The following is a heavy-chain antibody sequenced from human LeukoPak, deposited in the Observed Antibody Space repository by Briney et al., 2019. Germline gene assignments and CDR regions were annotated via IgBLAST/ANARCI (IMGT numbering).Heavy chain of an antibody. J-gene: IGHJ4*02. V-gene: IGHV3-23*01. CDR3: AKDRYYDSSGYYKPDY. CDR1: GFTFSSYA. D-gene: IGHD3-22*01. Sequence: GGSLRLSCAASGFTFSSYAMSWVRQAPGKGLEWVSAISGSGGSTYYADSVKGRFTISRDNSKNTLYLQMNSLRVEDTAVYYCAKDRYYDSSGYYKPDYWGQGTLVTVSS. CDR2: ISGSGGST.